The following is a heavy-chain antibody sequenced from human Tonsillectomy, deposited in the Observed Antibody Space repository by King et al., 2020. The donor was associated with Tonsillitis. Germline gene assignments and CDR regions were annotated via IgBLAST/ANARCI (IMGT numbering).Heavy chain of an antibody. V-gene: IGHV1-69*01. CDR3: ARDRNYSGSGSSFLIDK. D-gene: IGHD3-10*01. J-gene: IGHJ4*02. CDR1: GDTFSTYA. CDR2: FIPILGTP. Sequence: QLVQSGAEVKKPGSSVKVSCMTFGDTFSTYAISWVRQAPGQGLEWMGGFIPILGTPNYAQNFQGRVTASADDSSSTAYMELSSLRSEDTAVYYCARDRNYSGSGSSFLIDKRGPGTLVTVPS.